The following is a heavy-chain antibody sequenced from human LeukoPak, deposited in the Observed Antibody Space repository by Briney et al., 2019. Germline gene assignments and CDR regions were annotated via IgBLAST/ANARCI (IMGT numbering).Heavy chain of an antibody. CDR3: ARSFVSETYFYYFDY. D-gene: IGHD1-26*01. V-gene: IGHV3-30*04. J-gene: IGHJ4*02. CDR2: ISYDGINK. Sequence: GRSLRLSCAVSLFSLSSKVVHWVRQVPGKGLEWLAVISYDGINKYDAVYVKGRFTIARDTSTNTLFMQMNSLRAEDTAVYYCARSFVSETYFYYFDYWGRGTLVTVSS. CDR1: LFSLSSKV.